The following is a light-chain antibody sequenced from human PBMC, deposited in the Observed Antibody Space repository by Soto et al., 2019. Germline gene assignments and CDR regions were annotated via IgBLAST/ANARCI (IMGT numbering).Light chain of an antibody. J-gene: IGLJ3*02. V-gene: IGLV2-23*02. CDR1: SSDVGVSNL. CDR2: EVS. CDR3: YSYANRRWL. Sequence: QSVLTQPASVSGSPGQSITISCTGSSSDVGVSNLVSWYQQHPGKAPKLIIYEVSQRPSGVSNRFSGSKSGNTASLTISGLQADDGGDYYCYSYANRRWLFGAGTQVTVL.